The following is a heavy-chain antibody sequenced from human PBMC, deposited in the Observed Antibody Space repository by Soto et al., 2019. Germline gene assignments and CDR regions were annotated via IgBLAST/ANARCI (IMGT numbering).Heavy chain of an antibody. D-gene: IGHD5-18*01. V-gene: IGHV1-69*13. J-gene: IGHJ4*02. CDR1: GGTFSSYA. Sequence: VASVKVSCKASGGTFSSYAISWVRQAPGQGREWMGGIIPIFGTANYAQKFQGRVTITADESTSTAYMELSSLRSEDTAVYYCASDGYSYGYWGQGTLVTVSS. CDR2: IIPIFGTA. CDR3: ASDGYSYGY.